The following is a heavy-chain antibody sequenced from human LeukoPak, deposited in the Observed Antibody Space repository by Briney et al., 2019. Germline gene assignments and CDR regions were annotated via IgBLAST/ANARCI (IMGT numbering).Heavy chain of an antibody. J-gene: IGHJ1*01. CDR2: IYYSGST. V-gene: IGHV4-30-4*08. CDR1: GGSISSGDYY. D-gene: IGHD2-2*01. CDR3: ASFIPTAILGFQH. Sequence: SETLSLTCTVSGGSISSGDYYWSWIRQPPGKGLEWIGYIYYSGSTYYDPSLKRRVTISVDTSKNQFSLKLSSVTAADTAVYYCASFIPTAILGFQHWGQGTLVTVSS.